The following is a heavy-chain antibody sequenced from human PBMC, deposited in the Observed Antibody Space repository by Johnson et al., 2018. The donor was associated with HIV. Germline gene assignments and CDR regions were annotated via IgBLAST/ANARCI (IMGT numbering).Heavy chain of an antibody. Sequence: QVQLVESGGGVVRPGGSLRLSCAASGFTFSSYAMHWVRQAPGKGLEWVAVISYDGSNKYYADSVKGRFTISRDNSKNTLYLQMNSLRAEDTAVYYCARAQTYYDFWSGYDAFDIWGQGTMVTVSS. V-gene: IGHV3-30-3*01. CDR1: GFTFSSYA. CDR2: ISYDGSNK. D-gene: IGHD3-3*01. J-gene: IGHJ3*02. CDR3: ARAQTYYDFWSGYDAFDI.